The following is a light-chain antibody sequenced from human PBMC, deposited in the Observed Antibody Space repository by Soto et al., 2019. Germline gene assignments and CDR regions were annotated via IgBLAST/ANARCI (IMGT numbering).Light chain of an antibody. CDR1: QSITTF. V-gene: IGKV1-39*01. Sequence: DIQVTQSPSSLSPSVGDRVTITCRASQSITTFLNWYQQKPGNAPKLLIYAASSLQTGVPSRLSGSGSGTDFTLTISSLQREDFATYYCQQAYGAPPTFGQGTKVDIK. CDR2: AAS. CDR3: QQAYGAPPT. J-gene: IGKJ1*01.